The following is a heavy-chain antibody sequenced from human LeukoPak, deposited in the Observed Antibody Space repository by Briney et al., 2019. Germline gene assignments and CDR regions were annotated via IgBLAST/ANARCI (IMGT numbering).Heavy chain of an antibody. CDR1: GGSISTSAYY. CDR3: ARQSGGTYQDFDY. J-gene: IGHJ4*02. Sequence: SETLSLTCTVSGGSISTSAYYWGWIRQPPGKGLEWIGSFYSSGTTYYNPSLKSRLTISVDTAKNQFSLNLSSVIAEDTAVYYCARQSGGTYQDFDYWGRGILVTVSS. V-gene: IGHV4-39*01. D-gene: IGHD1-26*01. CDR2: FYSSGTT.